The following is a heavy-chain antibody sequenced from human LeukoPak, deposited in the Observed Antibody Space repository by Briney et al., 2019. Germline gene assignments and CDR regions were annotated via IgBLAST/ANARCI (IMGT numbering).Heavy chain of an antibody. CDR1: GGSISSSSYY. CDR3: ARVGYYNGWPFDY. D-gene: IGHD3-22*01. CDR2: INHSGST. V-gene: IGHV4-39*07. Sequence: SETLSLTCTVSGGSISSSSYYWGWIRQPPGKGLEWIGEINHSGSTNYNPSLKSRVTISVDTSKNQFSLKLSSVTAEDTAVYYCARVGYYNGWPFDYWGQGTLVTVSS. J-gene: IGHJ4*02.